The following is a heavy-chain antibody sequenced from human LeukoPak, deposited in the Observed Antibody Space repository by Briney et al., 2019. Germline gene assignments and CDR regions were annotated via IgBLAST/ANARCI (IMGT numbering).Heavy chain of an antibody. V-gene: IGHV3-23*01. CDR3: AKESGKTYYYDSRGH. CDR1: GFTFDDYG. J-gene: IGHJ4*02. Sequence: GGSLRLSCAASGFTFDDYGMSWVRQAPGKGLEWVSAISGSGGSTYYADSVKGRFTISRDNSKNTLYLQMNSLRAEDTAVYYCAKESGKTYYYDSRGHWGQGTLVTVSS. CDR2: ISGSGGST. D-gene: IGHD3-22*01.